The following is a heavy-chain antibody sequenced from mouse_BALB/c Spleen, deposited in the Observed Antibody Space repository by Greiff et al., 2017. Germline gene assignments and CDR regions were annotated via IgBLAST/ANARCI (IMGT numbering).Heavy chain of an antibody. D-gene: IGHD1-3*01. CDR3: ARGGYLYNYAMDN. J-gene: IGHJ4*01. CDR1: GFNIKDTY. CDR2: IDPANGNT. V-gene: IGHV14-3*02. Sequence: EVQLQQSGAELVKPGASVKLSFTASGFNIKDTYMHWVKQRPEQGLEWIGRIDPANGNTKYDPKFQGKATITADTSSNTAYLQLSSLTSEDTAVYFSARGGYLYNYAMDNRGVETPVSASS.